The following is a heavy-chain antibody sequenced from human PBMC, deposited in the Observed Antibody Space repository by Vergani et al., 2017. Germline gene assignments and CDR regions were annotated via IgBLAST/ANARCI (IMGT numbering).Heavy chain of an antibody. CDR3: AREGYCTNGVCFTLFDV. D-gene: IGHD2-8*01. Sequence: QVQLQESGPGLVKPSQTLSLTCTVSGGSISSGDYYWSWIRQPPGKGLEWIGYIYYSGSTYYNPSLKSRVTISVDTSKNQFSLKLSSVTAADTAVYYCAREGYCTNGVCFTLFDVWGQGALVTVSS. J-gene: IGHJ4*02. CDR2: IYYSGST. CDR1: GGSISSGDYY. V-gene: IGHV4-30-4*08.